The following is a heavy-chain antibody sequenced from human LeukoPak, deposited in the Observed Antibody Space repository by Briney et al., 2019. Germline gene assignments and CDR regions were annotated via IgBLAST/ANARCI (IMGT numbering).Heavy chain of an antibody. Sequence: SGGSLRLSCAASGFTFSSYWMHWVRQAPGKGLVWVSRINSDGSSTSYADSVKGRFTISRDNAKNTLYLQMNSLRAEDTAVYYCATHIAVAVLPDYWGQGTLVTVSS. V-gene: IGHV3-74*01. CDR3: ATHIAVAVLPDY. CDR1: GFTFSSYW. CDR2: INSDGSST. J-gene: IGHJ4*02. D-gene: IGHD6-19*01.